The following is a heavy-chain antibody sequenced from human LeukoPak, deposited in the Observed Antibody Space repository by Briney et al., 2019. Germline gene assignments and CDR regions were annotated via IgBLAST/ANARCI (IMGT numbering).Heavy chain of an antibody. D-gene: IGHD4-17*01. CDR2: IGITSEYI. Sequence: GGSMRLACAASGFTIAAYAMSWVRQSPGKGLEWVSGIGITSEYIHYADSIKGRFTISRDNSKNTVYLEMSSLRAEDAAVYYCAKDPNGDYVGAFDTWGQGTMVIVSS. CDR3: AKDPNGDYVGAFDT. CDR1: GFTIAAYA. V-gene: IGHV3-23*01. J-gene: IGHJ3*02.